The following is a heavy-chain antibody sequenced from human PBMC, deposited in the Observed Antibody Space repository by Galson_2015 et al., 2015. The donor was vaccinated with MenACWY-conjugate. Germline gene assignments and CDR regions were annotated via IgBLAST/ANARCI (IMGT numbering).Heavy chain of an antibody. Sequence: SVKVSCKASGYTFTSYYMHWVRQAPGQGLEWMGIINPSGGSTSYALKFQGRVTTTRDTSTSTVYMELSSLRSEDTAVYYCARDPHGVGATTDEPRFDYWGQGTLVTVSS. D-gene: IGHD1-26*01. CDR1: GYTFTSYY. J-gene: IGHJ4*02. V-gene: IGHV1-46*01. CDR3: ARDPHGVGATTDEPRFDY. CDR2: INPSGGST.